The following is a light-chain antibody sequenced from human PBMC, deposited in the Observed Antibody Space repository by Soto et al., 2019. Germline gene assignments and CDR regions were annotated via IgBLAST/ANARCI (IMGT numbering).Light chain of an antibody. CDR3: QQYTNLPPIT. J-gene: IGKJ3*01. CDR1: QSVSGN. Sequence: EIVMTQSPATLSVSPGERATLSCRASQSVSGNLAWYQQKPGQAPRLLIYAASTRATGIPARFSGSGSGTEFTLTISSLQSEDFAVYYCQQYTNLPPITFGPGTKVDIK. V-gene: IGKV3-15*01. CDR2: AAS.